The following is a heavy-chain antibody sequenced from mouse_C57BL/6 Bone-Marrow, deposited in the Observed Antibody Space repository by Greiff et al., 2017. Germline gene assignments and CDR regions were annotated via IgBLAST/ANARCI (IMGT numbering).Heavy chain of an antibody. D-gene: IGHD2-3*01. CDR1: GYTFTSYG. CDR3: ARGNDGYRTFAMDY. Sequence: VQLVESGAELARPGASVKLSCKASGYTFTSYGISWVKQRTGQGLEWIGELYPRSGNTYYNEKFKGKATLTADKSSSTAYMELRSLTSEDSAVYFCARGNDGYRTFAMDYWGQGTSVTVSS. V-gene: IGHV1-81*01. CDR2: LYPRSGNT. J-gene: IGHJ4*01.